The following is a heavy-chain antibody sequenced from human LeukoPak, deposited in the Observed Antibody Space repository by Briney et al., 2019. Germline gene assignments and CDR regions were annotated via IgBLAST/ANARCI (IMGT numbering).Heavy chain of an antibody. V-gene: IGHV3-11*01. J-gene: IGHJ4*02. Sequence: PGGSLRLSCAASGFTFSDYYMSWIRQAPGKGLEWVSYISSSGSTIYYADSVKGRFTISRDNAKNSLYLQMNSLRAEDTAVYYCARAVYYYDSSGSISLDYWGQGTLVTVSS. CDR1: GFTFSDYY. D-gene: IGHD3-22*01. CDR3: ARAVYYYDSSGSISLDY. CDR2: ISSSGSTI.